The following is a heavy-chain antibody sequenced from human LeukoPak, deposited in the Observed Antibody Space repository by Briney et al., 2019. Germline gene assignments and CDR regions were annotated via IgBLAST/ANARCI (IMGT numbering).Heavy chain of an antibody. V-gene: IGHV3-48*01. CDR2: ITASGTAM. J-gene: IGHJ4*02. D-gene: IGHD2-15*01. Sequence: GGSLRLSCAASGFTFSSYSMNWVRQAPGKGLEWVSHITASGTAMFYADSVKGRFTISRDNAKNSLYLQMNSLRAEDTAVYYCARGGGGHHYYFDYWGQGTLVTVSS. CDR3: ARGGGGHHYYFDY. CDR1: GFTFSSYS.